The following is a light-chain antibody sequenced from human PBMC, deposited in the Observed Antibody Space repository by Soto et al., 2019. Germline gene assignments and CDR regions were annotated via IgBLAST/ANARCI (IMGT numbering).Light chain of an antibody. J-gene: IGKJ5*01. V-gene: IGKV3-20*01. Sequence: EIGLTQSPGTLSLSPGERATLSCRASHSVSSSYLAWCQQKPGQAPRRPIYGASSRAPSIPDRFIGSGSGTVFSLTISRLAVEDFAGYYWQSYGSEPLVTVGQGTRMEIK. CDR1: HSVSSSY. CDR3: QSYGSEPLVT. CDR2: GAS.